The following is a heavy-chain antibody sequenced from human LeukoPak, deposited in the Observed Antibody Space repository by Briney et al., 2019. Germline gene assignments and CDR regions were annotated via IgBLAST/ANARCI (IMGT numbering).Heavy chain of an antibody. CDR1: GFTFSSYG. Sequence: TGGSLRLSCAASGFTFSSYGMLWVRQAPGKGLEWVAVISYDGSNKYYADSVKGRFTISRDNSKNTLYLQMNSLRAEDTAVYYCAKDTAAGTHVYYYGMDVWGQGTTVTVSS. CDR2: ISYDGSNK. D-gene: IGHD6-13*01. CDR3: AKDTAAGTHVYYYGMDV. J-gene: IGHJ6*02. V-gene: IGHV3-30*18.